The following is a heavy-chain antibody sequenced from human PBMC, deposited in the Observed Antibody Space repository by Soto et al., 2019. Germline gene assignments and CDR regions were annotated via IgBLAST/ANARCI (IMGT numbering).Heavy chain of an antibody. D-gene: IGHD3-22*01. CDR1: GFTFSSYA. V-gene: IGHV3-30-3*01. J-gene: IGHJ4*02. CDR2: ISYDGSNK. CDR3: ARAPHVGSYDSSGYYLDY. Sequence: PAWSLRLSCAASGFTFSSYAMHWVRQAPGKGLEWVAVISYDGSNKYYADSVEGRFTISRDNSKNTLYLQMNSLRAEDTAVYYCARAPHVGSYDSSGYYLDYWGQGTLVTVSS.